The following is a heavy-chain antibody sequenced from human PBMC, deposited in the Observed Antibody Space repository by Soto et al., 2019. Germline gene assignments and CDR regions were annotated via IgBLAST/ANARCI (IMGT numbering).Heavy chain of an antibody. CDR3: ARDADYYYGSGSDNRCDP. V-gene: IGHV1-18*01. CDR1: GYTFTSYG. CDR2: ISAYNGNT. Sequence: QVQLVQSGAEVKKPGASVKVSCKASGYTFTSYGISWVRQAPGQGLEWMGWISAYNGNTNYAQKLQGRVTMTTDTSTSTAYMELRSRRSDDTAVDYCARDADYYYGSGSDNRCDPWGQGTLVTVSS. D-gene: IGHD3-10*01. J-gene: IGHJ5*02.